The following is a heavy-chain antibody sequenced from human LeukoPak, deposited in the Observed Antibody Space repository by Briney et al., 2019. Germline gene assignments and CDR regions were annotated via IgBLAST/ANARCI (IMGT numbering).Heavy chain of an antibody. Sequence: SQTLSLTCAISGDSISSNSAAWNRIRQSPSRGLEWLGRTYYRSKWYNDYAVSVKSRITINPDTSKNQFSLQLNSVTPEDTAVYYCARDEGLHYNWLDPWGQGTLVTVSS. CDR3: ARDEGLHYNWLDP. CDR1: GDSISSNSAA. CDR2: TYYRSKWYN. J-gene: IGHJ5*02. V-gene: IGHV6-1*01. D-gene: IGHD2-21*01.